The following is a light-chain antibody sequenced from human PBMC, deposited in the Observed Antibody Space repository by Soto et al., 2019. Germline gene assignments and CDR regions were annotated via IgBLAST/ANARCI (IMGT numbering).Light chain of an antibody. CDR3: QQYNSYSWT. CDR2: DAS. J-gene: IGKJ1*01. V-gene: IGKV1-5*01. Sequence: DIRMTQSPSTLSTSVGDRVTITCRASQNIRGWLAWYQQKSGKAPKLLIYDASTLESGVPSRFSGSGSGTEFTLTISSLQPDDFATYYCQQYNSYSWTFGQGTTVAIK. CDR1: QNIRGW.